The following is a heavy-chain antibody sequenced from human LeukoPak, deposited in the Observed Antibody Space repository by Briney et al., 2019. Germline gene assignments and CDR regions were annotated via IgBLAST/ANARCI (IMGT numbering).Heavy chain of an antibody. CDR1: GGYISSSSYY. D-gene: IGHD2-8*01. CDR2: IYYSGST. CDR3: AKDRCSNGVGCYYYYMDV. J-gene: IGHJ6*03. V-gene: IGHV4-39*02. Sequence: SETLSLTCTVSGGYISSSSYYWGWIRQPPGKGLEWIGSIYYSGSTYYNPSLKSRVTISGGTSKNQFSLRLNSVTAADTAVYYCAKDRCSNGVGCYYYYMDVWGKGTTVTISS.